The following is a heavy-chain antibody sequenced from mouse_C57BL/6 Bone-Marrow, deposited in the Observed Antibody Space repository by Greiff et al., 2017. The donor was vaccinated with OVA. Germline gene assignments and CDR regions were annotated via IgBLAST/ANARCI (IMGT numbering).Heavy chain of an antibody. D-gene: IGHD1-2*01. CDR2: IDPENGDT. CDR1: GFNIKDDY. V-gene: IGHV14-4*01. Sequence: EVHLVESGAELVRPGASVKLSCTASGFNIKDDYMHWVKQRPEQGLEWIGWIDPENGDTEYASKFQGKATITADTSSNTAYLQLSSLTSEDTAVYYCTSTTARSYAMDYWGQGTSVTVSS. CDR3: TSTTARSYAMDY. J-gene: IGHJ4*01.